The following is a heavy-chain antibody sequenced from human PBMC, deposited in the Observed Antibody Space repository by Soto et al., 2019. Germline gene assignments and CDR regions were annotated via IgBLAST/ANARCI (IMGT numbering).Heavy chain of an antibody. D-gene: IGHD2-2*01. J-gene: IGHJ5*02. Sequence: QVQLVESGGGVVQPGRSLRLSCAASGFTFSSYAMHWVRQAPGKGLEWVAVISYDGSNKYYADSVKGRFTISRDNSKNTLHLQMNNLRAEDTAVYYCARKRGCISPSCYGHWFDPWGQGTLVTVSS. CDR3: ARKRGCISPSCYGHWFDP. V-gene: IGHV3-30-3*01. CDR2: ISYDGSNK. CDR1: GFTFSSYA.